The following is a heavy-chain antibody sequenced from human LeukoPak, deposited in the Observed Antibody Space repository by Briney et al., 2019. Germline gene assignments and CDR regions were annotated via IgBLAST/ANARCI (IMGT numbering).Heavy chain of an antibody. Sequence: PGGSLRLSCAAPGFTVSSNYMSCVRQPPGKGLEWVSVIYSGGSTYYADSVKGRFTISRDNSKNTLYLQMNSLRAEDTAVYYCARDPGGKYYFDYWGQGTLVTVSS. J-gene: IGHJ4*02. CDR1: GFTVSSNY. D-gene: IGHD6-25*01. CDR2: IYSGGST. CDR3: ARDPGGKYYFDY. V-gene: IGHV3-53*01.